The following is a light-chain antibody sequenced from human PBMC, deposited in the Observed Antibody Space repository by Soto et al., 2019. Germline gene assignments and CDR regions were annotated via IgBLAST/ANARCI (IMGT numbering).Light chain of an antibody. J-gene: IGKJ2*01. CDR2: WAS. CDR1: RSVLHSSNNQNY. Sequence: DIVMTQSPDSLAVSLGERATINCKSSRSVLHSSNNQNYLAWYQQKPRQSPKLLIYWASTRESGVPDRFSGSGSGTDFTLTINDLQAGDVAVYYCQQYYSAPYTFGQGSQVEIK. CDR3: QQYYSAPYT. V-gene: IGKV4-1*01.